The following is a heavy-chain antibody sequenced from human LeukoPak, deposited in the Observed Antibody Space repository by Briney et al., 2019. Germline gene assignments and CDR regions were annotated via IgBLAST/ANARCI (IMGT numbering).Heavy chain of an antibody. CDR1: GLTVSSNY. J-gene: IGHJ4*02. V-gene: IGHV3-53*01. CDR3: ARDPYNSGSSYFDY. Sequence: PGGSLRLSCAVSGLTVSSNYMSWVRQAPGKGLEWVSAIYSGGSTFYADSVKGRFTISRDNSKNTLYLQMNSLRAEDTAVYYCARDPYNSGSSYFDYWGPGTLVTASS. D-gene: IGHD3-10*01. CDR2: IYSGGST.